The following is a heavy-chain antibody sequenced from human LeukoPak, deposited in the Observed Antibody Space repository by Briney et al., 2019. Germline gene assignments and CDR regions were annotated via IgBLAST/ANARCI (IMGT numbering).Heavy chain of an antibody. CDR3: ARSRGVYDILTGYGVNWFDP. Sequence: SETLSLTCTVSGGSISSYYWSWIRQPPGKGLEWIGYIYYSGSTNYNPSLKSRVTISVDTSKNQFSLKLSSVTAADTAVYYCARSRGVYDILTGYGVNWFDPWGQGTLVTVSS. J-gene: IGHJ5*02. D-gene: IGHD3-9*01. CDR1: GGSISSYY. CDR2: IYYSGST. V-gene: IGHV4-59*01.